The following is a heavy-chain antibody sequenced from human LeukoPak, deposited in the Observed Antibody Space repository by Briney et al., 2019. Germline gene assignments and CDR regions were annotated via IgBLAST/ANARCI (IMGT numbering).Heavy chain of an antibody. Sequence: SETLSLTCTVSGGSISSYYWSWIRQPPGKGLEWIGYIYYSGSTNYNPSLKSRVTISVDTSKNQFSLKLSSVTAADTAVYYCARLIAGGDAFDIWGQGTMVTVSS. D-gene: IGHD6-13*01. J-gene: IGHJ3*02. CDR3: ARLIAGGDAFDI. CDR2: IYYSGST. V-gene: IGHV4-59*01. CDR1: GGSISSYY.